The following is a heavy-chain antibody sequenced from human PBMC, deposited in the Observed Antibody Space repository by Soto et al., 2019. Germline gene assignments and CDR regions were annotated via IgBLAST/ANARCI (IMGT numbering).Heavy chain of an antibody. CDR1: GITFSNAW. V-gene: IGHV3-15*01. Sequence: EVQLVESGGGLVKPGGSLRLSCAASGITFSNAWLTWVRQAPGKGLEWVGRIKSITDGGTTDYAAPVKGRFTISRDDSKDTLYLQMNNLKTEDTAVDHCSTDSADIVVVPATFGMDVWGQGPTVTVSS. CDR3: STDSADIVVVPATFGMDV. CDR2: IKSITDGGTT. J-gene: IGHJ6*02. D-gene: IGHD2-2*01.